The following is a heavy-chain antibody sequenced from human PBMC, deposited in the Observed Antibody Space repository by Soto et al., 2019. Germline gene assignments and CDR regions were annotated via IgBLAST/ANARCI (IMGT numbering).Heavy chain of an antibody. Sequence: KPSETLSLTCAVSGGSISHYYWSWIRQPPGKGLEWIGYIYYSGSTNYNPSLKSRVTISEDMSKNQFSLNLRSVTAADTAVYYCARNRLEDAFDIWGRGTMVTVSS. CDR2: IYYSGST. CDR3: ARNRLEDAFDI. V-gene: IGHV4-59*01. CDR1: GGSISHYY. J-gene: IGHJ3*02.